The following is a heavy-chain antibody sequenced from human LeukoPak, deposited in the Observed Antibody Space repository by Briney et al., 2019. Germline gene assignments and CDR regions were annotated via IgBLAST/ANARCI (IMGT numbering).Heavy chain of an antibody. V-gene: IGHV3-11*04. CDR2: ISDSGTTV. CDR3: ARDVGSDF. J-gene: IGHJ4*02. Sequence: GGSLRLSCAASGFTFSAYYMTWIRQAPGEGLQWVSYISDSGTTVEYTDSVKGRFTISRDNAKNALYLQMNSLRVEDTGIYYCARDVGSDFWGQGTLVSVSS. CDR1: GFTFSAYY.